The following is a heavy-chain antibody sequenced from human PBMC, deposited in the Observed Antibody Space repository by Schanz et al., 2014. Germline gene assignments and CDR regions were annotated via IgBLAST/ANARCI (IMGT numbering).Heavy chain of an antibody. CDR1: GFTFSTYA. J-gene: IGHJ4*02. CDR3: AKDQGSYGSGSYSYFDY. V-gene: IGHV3-23*01. Sequence: EVQLLESGGGLVQPGGSLRLSCSASGFTFSTYAMGWVRQTPGKGLEWVSTLSGSGGSTYYADSVKGRFTISRDNSKNTLYLQMNSLRAEDTAVYYCAKDQGSYGSGSYSYFDYWGQGTLVTVSS. CDR2: LSGSGGST. D-gene: IGHD3-10*01.